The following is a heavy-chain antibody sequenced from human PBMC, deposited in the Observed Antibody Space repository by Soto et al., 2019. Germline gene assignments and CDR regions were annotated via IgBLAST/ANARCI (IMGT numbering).Heavy chain of an antibody. CDR2: ISSSSSTI. D-gene: IGHD3-3*01. CDR1: GFTFSSYS. V-gene: IGHV3-48*02. CDR3: ARAYDFWSGYLPHPYYYGMDV. J-gene: IGHJ6*02. Sequence: EVQLVESGGGLVQPGGSLRLSCAASGFTFSSYSMNWVRQAPGKGLEWVSYISSSSSTIYYADSVKGRFTISRDNAKNSLYLQMNSLRDEETAVYYCARAYDFWSGYLPHPYYYGMDVWGQGTTVTVSS.